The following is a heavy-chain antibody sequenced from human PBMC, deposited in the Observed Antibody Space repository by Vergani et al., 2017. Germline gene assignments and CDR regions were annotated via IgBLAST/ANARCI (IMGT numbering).Heavy chain of an antibody. CDR2: IYYSGST. Sequence: QVQLQESGPGLVKPSGTLSLTCTVSGCSISSYYLSWIRQPPGKGLEWIGYIYYSGSTNYNPSLKSRVTISVDTAKNQFSLKLSSVPAPDAAVYYCARGRGYSNGWNVYWGQGSPVTVS. CDR3: ARGRGYSNGWNVY. D-gene: IGHD6-19*01. V-gene: IGHV4-59*01. J-gene: IGHJ1*01. CDR1: GCSISSYY.